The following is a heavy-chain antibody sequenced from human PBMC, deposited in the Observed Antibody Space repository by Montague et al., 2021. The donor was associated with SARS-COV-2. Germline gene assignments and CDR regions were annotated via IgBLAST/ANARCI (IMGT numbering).Heavy chain of an antibody. CDR1: GGSISSGGYY. CDR3: ARGVDWLSHYYYYGMDV. V-gene: IGHV4-31*03. J-gene: IGHJ6*02. Sequence: TLSLTCTVSGGSISSGGYYWSWIRQHPGKGLEWIGYIYYSGSTYYNPSLKSRVTISVDTSKNQFSLKLSSVTAADMAVYYCARGVDWLSHYYYYGMDVWGQGTTVTISS. D-gene: IGHD3-9*01. CDR2: IYYSGST.